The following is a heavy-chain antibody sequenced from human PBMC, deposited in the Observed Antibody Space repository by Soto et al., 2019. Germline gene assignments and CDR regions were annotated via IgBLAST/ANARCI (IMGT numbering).Heavy chain of an antibody. J-gene: IGHJ4*02. V-gene: IGHV6-1*01. CDR1: GDSVSSNSAA. Sequence: QALSLPAAISGDSVSSNSAAWNLIRHSPSRGLEWLGRTYYRSKWYNDYAVSVKSRITINPDTSKNQFSLQLNSVTPEDTAVYYCARGDTAMVGPFDYWGQGTLVTVSS. D-gene: IGHD5-18*01. CDR3: ARGDTAMVGPFDY. CDR2: TYYRSKWYN.